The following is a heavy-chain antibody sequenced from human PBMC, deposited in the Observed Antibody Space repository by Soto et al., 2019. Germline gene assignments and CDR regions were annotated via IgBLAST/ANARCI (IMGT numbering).Heavy chain of an antibody. V-gene: IGHV1-2*02. CDR2: MNPNTGGT. CDR3: ATYYGEYVGY. J-gene: IGHJ4*02. D-gene: IGHD4-17*01. CDR1: GYTFTGFY. Sequence: ASVKVSCKASGYTFTGFYLHWLRQAPGHGLEWMGWMNPNTGGTKYAQKFQGRVTMTRDMSSTTGYMELSGLTSDDTAVYYCATYYGEYVGYWGQGTLVTVSS.